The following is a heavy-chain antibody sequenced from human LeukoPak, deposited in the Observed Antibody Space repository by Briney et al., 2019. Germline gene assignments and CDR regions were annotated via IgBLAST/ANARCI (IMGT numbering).Heavy chain of an antibody. CDR3: ARGSRRGYYGSGIQASTFDY. CDR1: GGSFSGYY. CDR2: INHRGST. J-gene: IGHJ4*02. Sequence: SETLSLTCAVYGGSFSGYYWSWIRQPPGKGLEWIGEINHRGSTNYNPSLKSRVTISVDTSKNQFSLKLSSVTAADTAVYYCARGSRRGYYGSGIQASTFDYWGQGTLVTVSS. V-gene: IGHV4-34*01. D-gene: IGHD3-10*01.